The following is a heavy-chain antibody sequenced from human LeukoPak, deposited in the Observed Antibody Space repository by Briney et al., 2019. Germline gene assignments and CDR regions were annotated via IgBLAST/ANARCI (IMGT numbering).Heavy chain of an antibody. CDR1: GGTFSSYA. V-gene: IGHV1-69*13. CDR3: ARADLYYYGMDV. CDR2: IIPIFGTA. Sequence: GASVKVSCKASGGTFSSYAISWVRQAPGQGLEWMGGIIPIFGTANYAQKFQGRVTITADESTSTAYMELSRLRSDDTAVYYCARADLYYYGMDVWGKGTTVTVSP. J-gene: IGHJ6*04.